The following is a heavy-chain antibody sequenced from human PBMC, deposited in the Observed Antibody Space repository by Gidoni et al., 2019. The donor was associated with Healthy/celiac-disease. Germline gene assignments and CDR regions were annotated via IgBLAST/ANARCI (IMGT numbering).Heavy chain of an antibody. CDR2: INSDGSST. CDR3: ARALNPQSYYYYYGMDV. V-gene: IGHV3-74*01. Sequence: EVQLVESGGGLVQPGGSLRLSCAASGFTFSSYWMHWVRQAPGKGLVWVSRINSDGSSTSYAESVKGRFTISRDNAKNTLYLQMNSLRAEDTAVYYCARALNPQSYYYYYGMDVWGQGTTVTVSS. CDR1: GFTFSSYW. J-gene: IGHJ6*02.